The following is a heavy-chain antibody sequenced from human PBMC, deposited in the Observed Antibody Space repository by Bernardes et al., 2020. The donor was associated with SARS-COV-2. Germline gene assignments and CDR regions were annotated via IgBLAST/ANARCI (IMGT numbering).Heavy chain of an antibody. CDR3: ARDGPDYDFWSGYYLGGIGYYYYYGMDV. J-gene: IGHJ6*02. D-gene: IGHD3-3*01. CDR2: IYYSGST. V-gene: IGHV4-39*02. CDR1: GGSISSNSYY. Sequence: SETLTLTCTVSGGSISSNSYYWGWIRQPTGKGLEWIGSIYYSGSTYYNPSLKSRVTISVDTSKNQFSLKLSSVTAADTAVYYCARDGPDYDFWSGYYLGGIGYYYYYGMDVWGQGTTVTVSS.